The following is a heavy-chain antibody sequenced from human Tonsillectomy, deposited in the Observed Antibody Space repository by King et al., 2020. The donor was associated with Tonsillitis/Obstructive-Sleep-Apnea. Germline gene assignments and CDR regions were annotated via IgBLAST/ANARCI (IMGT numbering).Heavy chain of an antibody. CDR3: ARLXHRIXXFGXXXPSXXKSFDX. Sequence: VQLQQWGAGLLKPSETLSLTCAVYGGSFSGXYWSWIRQPPGKGLEWIGEINHSGSTNYNPSLKSRVTISVDTSKNQFSLKLSSVTAADTAVYYCARLXHRIXXFGXXXPSXXKSFDXWGXGXLVTVS. V-gene: IGHV4-34*01. CDR1: GGSFSGXY. D-gene: IGHD3-3*01. CDR2: INHSGST. J-gene: IGHJ4*01.